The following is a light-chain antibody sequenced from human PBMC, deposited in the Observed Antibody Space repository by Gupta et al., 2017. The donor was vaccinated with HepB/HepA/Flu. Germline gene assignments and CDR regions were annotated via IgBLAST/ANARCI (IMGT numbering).Light chain of an antibody. CDR3: QTWGTGLYVV. J-gene: IGLJ2*01. CDR2: LNSDGSH. V-gene: IGLV4-69*01. Sequence: QLVLTQSHSASASLGASVKLTCTLSSGHSSYAIAWHQQQPETGPRYLMKLNSDGSHSKGDGIPDRFSGSSSGAERYLTISSLQSEDEADYYCQTWGTGLYVVFGGGTKLTVL. CDR1: SGHSSYA.